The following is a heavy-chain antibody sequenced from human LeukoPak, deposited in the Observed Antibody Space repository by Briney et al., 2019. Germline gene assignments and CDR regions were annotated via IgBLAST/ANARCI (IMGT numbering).Heavy chain of an antibody. J-gene: IGHJ4*02. V-gene: IGHV3-30*04. CDR2: ISKDAAFM. CDR3: ARDLMWLVDY. Sequence: GGSLRLSCAASGFIFIDYDFHWVRQAPGKGLEWLAYISKDAAFMFYADSVRGRFTVSRDNSKRTVYLQLNSLRAEDTALYYCARDLMWLVDYWGQGTLVTVSP. D-gene: IGHD6-19*01. CDR1: GFIFIDYD.